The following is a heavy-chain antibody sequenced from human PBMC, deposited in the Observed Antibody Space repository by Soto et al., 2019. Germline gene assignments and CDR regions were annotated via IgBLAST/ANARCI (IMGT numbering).Heavy chain of an antibody. D-gene: IGHD3-22*01. CDR1: GFTFSNYA. Sequence: EEQLLDSGGGLVQPGGSLRLSCAASGFTFSNYALSWVRQAPGKGLEWVSGISGSGGSTYYADSVKGRLTISRDNSKNTLYLQMNSLRVEDTAVYYCAKIHAPYYYDSSGYWDYYCDNWCQGTLFTVSS. J-gene: IGHJ4*02. CDR2: ISGSGGST. CDR3: AKIHAPYYYDSSGYWDYYCDN. V-gene: IGHV3-23*01.